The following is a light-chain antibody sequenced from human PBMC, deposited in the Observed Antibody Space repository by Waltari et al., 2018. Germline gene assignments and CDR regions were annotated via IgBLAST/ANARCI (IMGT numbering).Light chain of an antibody. CDR1: TSDVGGYPY. J-gene: IGLJ1*01. CDR2: AVS. Sequence: QSALTQPRPVSGSPGQSVTISVTGTTSDVGGYPYVSWFQQHPGKAPNLIIYAVSERPSGVPDRFSGSKSDNTASLTISGLQAEDEADYYCCSYAGSYTYVFGSGTKVTVL. V-gene: IGLV2-11*01. CDR3: CSYAGSYTYV.